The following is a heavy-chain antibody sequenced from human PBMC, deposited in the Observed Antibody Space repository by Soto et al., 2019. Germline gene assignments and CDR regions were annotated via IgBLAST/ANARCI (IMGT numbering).Heavy chain of an antibody. Sequence: QVQLVESGGGLVKPGGSLRLSCAASGFTFSDNYMSWIRQAPGKGLEWVSYISSSSSYTNYADSVKGRFTISRDNAKNSLYLQMNSLRAEDTAVYYCARSPRYFAWFLWYFDYWGQGTLVTVSS. J-gene: IGHJ4*02. V-gene: IGHV3-11*05. CDR1: GFTFSDNY. CDR2: ISSSSSYT. CDR3: ARSPRYFAWFLWYFDY. D-gene: IGHD3-9*01.